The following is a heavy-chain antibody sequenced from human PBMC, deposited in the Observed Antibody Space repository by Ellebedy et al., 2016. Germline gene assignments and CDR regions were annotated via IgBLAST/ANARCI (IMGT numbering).Heavy chain of an antibody. J-gene: IGHJ4*02. CDR3: VTELSGSFDL. Sequence: GESLKISCAASGFSVTNAWMNWVRQVPGKGLAWVALIKSKTNGGTTDYTAPVKGRFTISRDDSENTLYLQMNSLKTEETGMYYWVTELSGSFDLWGQGALATVSS. CDR2: IKSKTNGGTT. CDR1: GFSVTNAW. V-gene: IGHV3-15*07. D-gene: IGHD3-16*02.